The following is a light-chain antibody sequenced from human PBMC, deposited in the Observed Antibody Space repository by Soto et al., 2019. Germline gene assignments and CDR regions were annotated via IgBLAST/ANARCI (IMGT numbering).Light chain of an antibody. V-gene: IGLV2-8*01. J-gene: IGLJ1*01. CDR1: SSDVGGYNY. CDR3: SSYAGSNNYV. CDR2: EVS. Sequence: LTQPPSASGSPGQSVTISCTGTSSDVGGYNYVSWYQQHPGKAPKLMIYEVSKRPSGVPDRFSGSKSGNTASLTVSGLQAEDEADYYCSSYAGSNNYVFGTGTKVTVL.